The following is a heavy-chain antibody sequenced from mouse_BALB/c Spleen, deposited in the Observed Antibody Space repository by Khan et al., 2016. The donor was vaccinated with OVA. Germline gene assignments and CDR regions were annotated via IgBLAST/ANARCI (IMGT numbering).Heavy chain of an antibody. CDR1: GYSITSGYY. Sequence: EVQLQESGPGLVKPSQSLSLTCSVTGYSITSGYYWNWIRQFPGNRLEWMGYISYDGSNNYNPSLNNRISITRATSKKQFFLKLNSVTTEDTATYYCASKSYGNGAYWGQGTLVTVSA. CDR2: ISYDGSN. V-gene: IGHV3-6*02. D-gene: IGHD2-1*01. J-gene: IGHJ3*01. CDR3: ASKSYGNGAY.